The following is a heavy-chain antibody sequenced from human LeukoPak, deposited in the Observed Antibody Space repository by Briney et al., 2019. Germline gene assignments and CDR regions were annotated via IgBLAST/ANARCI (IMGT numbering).Heavy chain of an antibody. CDR1: GFTFSDYY. D-gene: IGHD2-2*01. Sequence: GGSLRLSCAASGFTFSDYYMSWIRQAPGKGLEWVSYISSRGSTIYYADSVKGRFTISRDNAKNSLYLQMNSLRAEDTAVYYCARVGCSSTSCLPPRYWGQGTLVTVSS. CDR2: ISSRGSTI. V-gene: IGHV3-11*04. J-gene: IGHJ4*02. CDR3: ARVGCSSTSCLPPRY.